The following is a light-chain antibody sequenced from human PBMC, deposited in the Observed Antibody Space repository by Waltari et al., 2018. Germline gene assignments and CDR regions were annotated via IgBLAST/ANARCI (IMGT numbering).Light chain of an antibody. J-gene: IGLJ3*02. Sequence: QSALTQPPSVSGAPGQSVTISCTGSSSNIGAFFDVHWYQQLPGAAPKLLIYDNHNRPSGVPVRFSASQSVTSASLSITGLQAEDEAHYYCQSFDRTLRGGVFGGGTKLTV. CDR3: QSFDRTLRGGV. CDR1: SSNIGAFFD. CDR2: DNH. V-gene: IGLV1-40*01.